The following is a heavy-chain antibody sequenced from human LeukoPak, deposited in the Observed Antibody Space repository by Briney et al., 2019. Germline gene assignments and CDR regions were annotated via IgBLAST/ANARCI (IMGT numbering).Heavy chain of an antibody. CDR3: ARAVRGVDTAMVGYNWFDP. CDR2: TIPILGIA. D-gene: IGHD5-18*01. V-gene: IGHV1-69*02. J-gene: IGHJ5*02. CDR1: GGTFSSYT. Sequence: SVKVSCKASGGTFSSYTISWGRQAPGQGLEWMGRTIPILGIANYAQKFQGRVRITADKSTSTAYMELSSLRSEDTAVYYCARAVRGVDTAMVGYNWFDPWGQGTLVTVSS.